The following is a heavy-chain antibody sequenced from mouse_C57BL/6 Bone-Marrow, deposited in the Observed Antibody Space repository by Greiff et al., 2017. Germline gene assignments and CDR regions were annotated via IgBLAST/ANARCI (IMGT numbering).Heavy chain of an antibody. CDR2: INPSSGYT. V-gene: IGHV1-4*01. D-gene: IGHD2-10*02. J-gene: IGHJ2*01. CDR3: APPGYGKESY. CDR1: GYTFTSYT. Sequence: LVESGAELARPGASVKMSCKASGYTFTSYTMHWVKQRPGQGLEWIGYINPSSGYTKYNQKFKDKATLTADKSSSTAYMQLSSLTSEDSAVYYCAPPGYGKESYWGQGTTLTVSS.